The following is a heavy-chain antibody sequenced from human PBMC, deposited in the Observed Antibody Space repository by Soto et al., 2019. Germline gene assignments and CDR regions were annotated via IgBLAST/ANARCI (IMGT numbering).Heavy chain of an antibody. Sequence: PSETLSLTCTVSGGSIPRYYWSWIRQSPGKGLEWIAYIYHTGATNNNPSLKSRLTISLDTSKNQFSLKLSSETAADTAVYYCARGVTTDPAGMDVWGQGTTVTVSS. CDR1: GGSIPRYY. J-gene: IGHJ6*02. D-gene: IGHD4-17*01. CDR3: ARGVTTDPAGMDV. CDR2: IYHTGAT. V-gene: IGHV4-59*01.